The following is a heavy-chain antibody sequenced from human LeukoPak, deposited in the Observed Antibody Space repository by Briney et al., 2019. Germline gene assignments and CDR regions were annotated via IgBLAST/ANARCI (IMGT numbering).Heavy chain of an antibody. CDR1: GFTLSSYA. Sequence: GGSLRLSCTASGFTLSSYAMSWVRQAPGKGLEWVSSISGSGGSTYYPDSVKGRFTISRDNSKNTLYLQMNNLRAEDTAVYYCAKDLLLFSLPQYFDYWGQGTLVTVSS. CDR2: ISGSGGST. CDR3: AKDLLLFSLPQYFDY. V-gene: IGHV3-23*01. J-gene: IGHJ4*02.